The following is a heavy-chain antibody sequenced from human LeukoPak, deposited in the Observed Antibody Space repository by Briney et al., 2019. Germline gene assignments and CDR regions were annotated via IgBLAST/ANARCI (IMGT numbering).Heavy chain of an antibody. CDR3: ARERDDSSGSFDY. D-gene: IGHD3-22*01. J-gene: IGHJ4*02. CDR2: ISSSSSYI. CDR1: GFTFSSYS. V-gene: IGHV3-21*01. Sequence: PGGSLRLSCAASGFTFSSYSMNWVRQAPGKGLEWVSSISSSSSYIYYADSVKGRFTISRDNAKNSLYLQMNSLRDEDTAVYYCARERDDSSGSFDYWGQGTLVTVSS.